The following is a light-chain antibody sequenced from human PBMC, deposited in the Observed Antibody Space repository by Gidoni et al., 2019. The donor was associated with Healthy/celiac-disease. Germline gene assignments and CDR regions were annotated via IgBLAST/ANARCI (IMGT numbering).Light chain of an antibody. CDR3: QKYNSAPPFT. CDR2: AAS. Sequence: DIQMTQYPSSLSASVGDRVTITCRASQRISYYLAWYQQKPGKVPKLLIYAASTLQSGVPSRCSGSGSGTDFTLNISSLQPEDVATYYCQKYNSAPPFTFGPXTKVDIK. CDR1: QRISYY. V-gene: IGKV1-27*01. J-gene: IGKJ3*01.